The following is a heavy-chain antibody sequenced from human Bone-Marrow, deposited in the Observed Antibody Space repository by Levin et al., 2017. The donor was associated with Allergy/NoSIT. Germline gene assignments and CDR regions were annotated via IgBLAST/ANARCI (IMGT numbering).Heavy chain of an antibody. CDR2: IIPIYGIV. V-gene: IGHV1-69*13. CDR1: GDAFSSHG. CDR3: ARDETGFSSSRYGMDV. D-gene: IGHD6-19*01. J-gene: IGHJ6*02. Sequence: SVKVSCKASGDAFSSHGISWVRQAPGQGLEWMGGIIPIYGIVNYAQKFQGRVTITADEITSTAYMELSSLKSEDTAVYYCARDETGFSSSRYGMDVWGQGTTVTVSS.